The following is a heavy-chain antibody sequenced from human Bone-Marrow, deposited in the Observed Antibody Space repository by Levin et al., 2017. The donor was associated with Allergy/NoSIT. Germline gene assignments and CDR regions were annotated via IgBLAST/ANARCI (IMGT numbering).Heavy chain of an antibody. CDR3: ARMPPLEWQPHWFDP. V-gene: IGHV4-59*01. J-gene: IGHJ5*02. CDR2: IYYSGST. CDR1: GGSISSYY. Sequence: PSETLSLTCTVSGGSISSYYWSWIRQPPGKGLEWIGYIYYSGSTNYNPSLKSRVTISVDTSKNQFSLKLSSVTAADTAVYYCARMPPLEWQPHWFDPWGQGTLVTVSS. D-gene: IGHD3-3*01.